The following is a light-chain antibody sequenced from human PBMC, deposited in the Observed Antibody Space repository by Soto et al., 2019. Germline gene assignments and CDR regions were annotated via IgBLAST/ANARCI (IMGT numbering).Light chain of an antibody. CDR2: GVS. J-gene: IGKJ1*01. CDR3: QQYNNWPLT. V-gene: IGKV3-15*01. Sequence: EIVMTQSPASLSVSPGERATLSCRASLSVGTDLAWFLQNPGQAPRLLIYGVSTRATGVPARFSGSGSGTEFTLTISSLQSGDFAVYYCQQYNNWPLTFGQGTKVDIK. CDR1: LSVGTD.